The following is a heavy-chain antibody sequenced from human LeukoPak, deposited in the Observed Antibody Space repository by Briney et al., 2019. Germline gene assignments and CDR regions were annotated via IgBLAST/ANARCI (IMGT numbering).Heavy chain of an antibody. V-gene: IGHV4-4*07. CDR3: AGTTAHAFDI. CDR1: GGSISSYY. Sequence: KPSETLSLTCTVSGGSISSYYWSWIRQPARKGLEWIGRIYTSGSTNYNPSLKSRVTISVDTSKNQFSLKLSSVTAADTAVYYCAGTTAHAFDIWGQGTMVTVSS. CDR2: IYTSGST. J-gene: IGHJ3*02. D-gene: IGHD4-17*01.